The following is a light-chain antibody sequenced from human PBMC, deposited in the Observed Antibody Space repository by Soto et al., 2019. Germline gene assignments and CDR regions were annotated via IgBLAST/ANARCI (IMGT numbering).Light chain of an antibody. CDR3: LQVYSYPRT. V-gene: IGKV1-6*01. CDR1: QGIRND. CDR2: AAP. J-gene: IGKJ2*01. Sequence: IQLTQSPSSLSASVGDRVTITCRASQGIRNDLGWYHQKSGKAPKLLLYAAPSLQSGVPSRFSGSGSGTDFTLTISSRQPEDFATYYCLQVYSYPRTFGQGTKLEIK.